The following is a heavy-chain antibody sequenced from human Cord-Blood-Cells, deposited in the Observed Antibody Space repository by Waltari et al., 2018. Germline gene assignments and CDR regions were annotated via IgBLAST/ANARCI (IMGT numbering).Heavy chain of an antibody. J-gene: IGHJ4*02. CDR3: ARVLTLSSAYYFDY. CDR2: ISRSSSTI. V-gene: IGHV3-48*02. CDR1: GFTFSSYR. Sequence: EVQLVESGGGLVQPGGSLGLSCAASGFTFSSYRMNLFCQAPGKGLECVSYISRSSSTIYYADSVKGRFTISRDNAKNSLYLQMNSLRDEDTAVYYCARVLTLSSAYYFDYWGQGTLVTVSS. D-gene: IGHD3-9*01.